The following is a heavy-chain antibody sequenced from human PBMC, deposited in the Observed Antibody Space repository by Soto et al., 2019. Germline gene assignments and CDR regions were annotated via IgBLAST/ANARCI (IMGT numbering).Heavy chain of an antibody. V-gene: IGHV1-69*06. CDR2: IIPIFGTA. CDR3: ASIGYCSSTSCYNYYYYGMDV. D-gene: IGHD2-2*02. J-gene: IGHJ6*02. CDR1: GGTFSSHA. Sequence: SVKVSCKASGGTFSSHAISWVRQAPGQGLEWMGGIIPIFGTANYAQKFQGRVTITADKSTSTAYMELSSLRSEDTAVYYCASIGYCSSTSCYNYYYYGMDVWGQGTTVTVSS.